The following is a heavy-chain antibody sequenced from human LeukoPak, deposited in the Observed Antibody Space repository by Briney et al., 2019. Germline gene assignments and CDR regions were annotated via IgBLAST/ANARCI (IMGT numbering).Heavy chain of an antibody. CDR2: ISAYNGNT. J-gene: IGHJ4*02. Sequence: ASVKVSCKASGYTFTSYAMHWVRQAPGQGLEWMGWISAYNGNTNYAQKLQGRVTMTTDTSTSTAYMELRSLRSDDTAVYYCARDRGDFWSGYYPNDYWGQGTLVTVSS. CDR3: ARDRGDFWSGYYPNDY. D-gene: IGHD3-3*01. CDR1: GYTFTSYA. V-gene: IGHV1-18*01.